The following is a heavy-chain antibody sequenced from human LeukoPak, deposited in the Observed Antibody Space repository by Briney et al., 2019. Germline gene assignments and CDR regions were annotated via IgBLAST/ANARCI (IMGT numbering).Heavy chain of an antibody. V-gene: IGHV3-30*18. Sequence: GGSLRLSCAASGFSFISYGMHWVRQAPGKGLEWVGVISDDGRNKKYADSVKGRFTISRDNTKDTLYLQMNSLRDEDTAVYYCAKRPSDYGDYVTYFDYWGQGTLVTVSS. CDR3: AKRPSDYGDYVTYFDY. CDR2: ISDDGRNK. CDR1: GFSFISYG. D-gene: IGHD4-17*01. J-gene: IGHJ4*02.